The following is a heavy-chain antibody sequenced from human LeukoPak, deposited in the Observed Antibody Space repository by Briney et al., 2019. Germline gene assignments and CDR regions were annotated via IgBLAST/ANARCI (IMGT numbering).Heavy chain of an antibody. CDR2: IYHSGST. CDR3: ARHALLAVVDY. J-gene: IGHJ4*02. V-gene: IGHV4-38-2*02. Sequence: PSETLSLTCTVSGYSISSGYYCGWIRQPPGKGLEWIGSIYHSGSTYYNPSLKSRVTISVDTSKNQFSLKLSSVTAADTAVYYCARHALLAVVDYWGQGTLVTVSS. CDR1: GYSISSGYY. D-gene: IGHD2-15*01.